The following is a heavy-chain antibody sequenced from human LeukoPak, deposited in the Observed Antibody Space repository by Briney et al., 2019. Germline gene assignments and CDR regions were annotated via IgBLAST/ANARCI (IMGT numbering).Heavy chain of an antibody. J-gene: IGHJ4*02. D-gene: IGHD4-17*01. CDR2: IRGSGGNT. CDR1: GFTFRVYA. CDR3: AKLLNDYGDYYFDS. Sequence: PGGSLRLSCAASGFTFRVYAMSWVRQAPGKGLEWVSAIRGSGGNTYYADSVKGRFTISRDNSKNTLYLQMNSLRADDTAAYYCAKLLNDYGDYYFDSWGQGTLVTVSS. V-gene: IGHV3-23*01.